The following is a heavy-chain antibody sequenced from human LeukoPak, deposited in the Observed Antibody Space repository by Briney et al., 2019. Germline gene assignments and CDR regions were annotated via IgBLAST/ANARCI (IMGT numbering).Heavy chain of an antibody. V-gene: IGHV3-23*01. J-gene: IGHJ4*02. CDR2: ISGSGGST. CDR1: GFTFSSYA. CDR3: AKEKDYYDSSGTAFDY. D-gene: IGHD3-22*01. Sequence: PGGSLRLSCAASGFTFSSYAMSWVRQAPGKGLEWVSAISGSGGSTYYADSVKGRFTISRDNSKNTLYLQMNSLRAEDTAVYYCAKEKDYYDSSGTAFDYWGQGTLVTVSS.